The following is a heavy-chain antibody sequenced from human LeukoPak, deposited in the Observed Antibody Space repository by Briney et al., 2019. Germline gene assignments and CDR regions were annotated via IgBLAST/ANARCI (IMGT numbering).Heavy chain of an antibody. D-gene: IGHD3-22*01. CDR3: ARGLHRSGDSSGPGYYYYGMDV. CDR2: INPNSGGT. J-gene: IGHJ6*02. Sequence: ASVKVSCKASGYTSTGYYMHWVRQAPGQGLEWMGWINPNSGGTNYAQKFQGRVTMTRDTSISTAYMELSRLRSDDTAVYYCARGLHRSGDSSGPGYYYYGMDVWGQGTTVTVSS. V-gene: IGHV1-2*02. CDR1: GYTSTGYY.